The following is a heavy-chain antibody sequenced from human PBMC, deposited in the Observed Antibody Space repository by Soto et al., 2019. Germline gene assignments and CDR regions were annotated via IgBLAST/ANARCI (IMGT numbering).Heavy chain of an antibody. V-gene: IGHV1-58*02. Sequence: QMQLVQSGPEVKKPGTSVKVSCKASGFTFTSSAMQWVRQARGQRLEWIGWIVVGSGNTNYAQKFQERVTITRDMSTTTAYMELSSLRSEDTAVYYCAAEFSLSYDSSGYYYEDAYWGQGTLVTVSS. CDR3: AAEFSLSYDSSGYYYEDAY. D-gene: IGHD3-22*01. J-gene: IGHJ4*02. CDR1: GFTFTSSA. CDR2: IVVGSGNT.